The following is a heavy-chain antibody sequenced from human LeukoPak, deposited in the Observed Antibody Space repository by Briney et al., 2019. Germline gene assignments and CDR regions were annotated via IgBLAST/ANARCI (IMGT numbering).Heavy chain of an antibody. CDR1: GYTFSRYA. J-gene: IGHJ5*02. Sequence: ASVKVSCTASGYTFSRYALHWGRQAPGQSLEWLGWINAGNGNTEYSQKFQGRVTITWDTSASTAYMELSSLRSQDTAVHYYARVGTTGTTWWFDPWGQGTLVTVSS. D-gene: IGHD1-1*01. CDR2: INAGNGNT. CDR3: ARVGTTGTTWWFDP. V-gene: IGHV1-3*01.